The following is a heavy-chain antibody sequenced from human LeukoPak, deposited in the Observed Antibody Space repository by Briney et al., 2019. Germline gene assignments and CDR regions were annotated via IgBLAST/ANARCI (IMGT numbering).Heavy chain of an antibody. CDR2: INHSGST. V-gene: IGHV4-34*01. J-gene: IGHJ4*02. Sequence: PSETLSLTCAVYGGSFSGYYWSWIRQPPGKGLEWIGEINHSGSTNYNPSLKSRVTISVDTSKNQFSLKLSSVAAADTAVYYCARHSFARPFDYWGQGTLVTVSS. CDR3: ARHSFARPFDY. CDR1: GGSFSGYY. D-gene: IGHD6-6*01.